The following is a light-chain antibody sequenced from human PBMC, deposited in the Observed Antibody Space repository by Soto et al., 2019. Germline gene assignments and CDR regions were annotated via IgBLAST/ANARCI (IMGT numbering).Light chain of an antibody. CDR2: KVS. J-gene: IGKJ2*01. CDR3: MQGGHWPT. CDR1: QSLVSSNGNTY. V-gene: IGKV2-30*01. Sequence: DVVMTQSPLSLPVTLGQPASISCRSSQSLVSSNGNTYLNWFQQRPGQSPRRLVYKVSNRDSGVRDRFSGSGSGTYFTLNISRVEADDVSVYYCMQGGHWPTFGQGTKLEIK.